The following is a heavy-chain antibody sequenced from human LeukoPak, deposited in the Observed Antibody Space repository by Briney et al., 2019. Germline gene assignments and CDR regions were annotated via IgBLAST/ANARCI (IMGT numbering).Heavy chain of an antibody. J-gene: IGHJ4*02. CDR2: IDHSGST. CDR1: GRSLRGYY. V-gene: IGHV4-34*01. CDR3: ARDGGSYHFDY. D-gene: IGHD3-10*01. Sequence: SETLSLTCAVSGRSLRGYYWSWIRQAPGKGLEWIGQIDHSGSTNYNPSLKSRVTIPVDKSKNQFSLKLSSVTAADTAVYYCARDGGSYHFDYWGQGTLVIVSS.